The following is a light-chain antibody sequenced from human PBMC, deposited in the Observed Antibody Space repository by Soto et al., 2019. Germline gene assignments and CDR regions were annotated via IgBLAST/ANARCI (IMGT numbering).Light chain of an antibody. V-gene: IGLV2-14*01. Sequence: QSVLTQPASVSGAPGQSITISCTGTNTDVNYVSWHQRHPGKAPKLMIYEVSKRSSGVSNRFSGSKSGNTASLTISGLQAEDEADYYCSSSTSSSTFVFGTGTKVTVL. J-gene: IGLJ1*01. CDR2: EVS. CDR3: SSSTSSSTFV. CDR1: NTDVNY.